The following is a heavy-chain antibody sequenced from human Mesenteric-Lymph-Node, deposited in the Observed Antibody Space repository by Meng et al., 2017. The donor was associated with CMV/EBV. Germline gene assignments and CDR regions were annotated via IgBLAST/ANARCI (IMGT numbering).Heavy chain of an antibody. V-gene: IGHV6-1*01. J-gene: IGHJ5*02. CDR1: GDSVSRDSAT. D-gene: IGHD4-23*01. CDR2: TYYRSKWYN. Sequence: SQTLSLTCAISGDSVSRDSATWHWIRQSPSRGLEWLGRTYYRSKWYNDYALSVKSRITINPDTSENQFSLQLNSVSPEDTAIYYCAKSRGGAFDPWGQGTLVTVSS. CDR3: AKSRGGAFDP.